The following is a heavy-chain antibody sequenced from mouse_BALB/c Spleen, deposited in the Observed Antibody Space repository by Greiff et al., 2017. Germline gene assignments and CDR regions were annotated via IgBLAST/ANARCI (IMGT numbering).Heavy chain of an antibody. J-gene: IGHJ3*01. CDR1: GYTFSSYW. CDR3: ARRGLPRYGSSYWFAY. V-gene: IGHV1-9*01. CDR2: ILPGSGST. D-gene: IGHD1-1*01. Sequence: QVQLKESGAELMKPGASVKISCKATGYTFSSYWIEWVKQRPGHGLEWIGEILPGSGSTNYTEKFKGQATFTADTSSNTAYMQLSSLTSEDSAVYYCARRGLPRYGSSYWFAYWGQGTLVTVSA.